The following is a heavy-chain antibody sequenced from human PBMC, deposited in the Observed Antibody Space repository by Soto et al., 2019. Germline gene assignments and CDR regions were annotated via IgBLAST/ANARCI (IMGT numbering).Heavy chain of an antibody. CDR2: INGDGSNT. D-gene: IGHD2-2*01. CDR1: GFSLGPYW. CDR3: ARAQMPVEY. Sequence: QLVESGGGLVQPGGSLRLSCAASGFSLGPYWMHCGRQVPGKGLVWVARINGDGSNTNYADHVKGRVTISRDNTTNTLYLQMSSLRADDTAVYHCARAQMPVEYWGQGTLVTVSS. J-gene: IGHJ4*02. V-gene: IGHV3-74*01.